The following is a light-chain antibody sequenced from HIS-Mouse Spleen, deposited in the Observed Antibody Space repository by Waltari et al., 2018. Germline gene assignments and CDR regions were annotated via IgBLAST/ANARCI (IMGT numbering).Light chain of an antibody. CDR2: EDS. J-gene: IGLJ2*01. Sequence: SYELTQPPSVSVSPGQTARIPCPGDALPKKSAYWYQHKSGQAPVLVIYEDSKRPSGIPERFSGSSSGTMATLTISGAQVEDEADYYCYSTDSSGNHRVFGGGTKLTVL. V-gene: IGLV3-10*01. CDR1: ALPKKS. CDR3: YSTDSSGNHRV.